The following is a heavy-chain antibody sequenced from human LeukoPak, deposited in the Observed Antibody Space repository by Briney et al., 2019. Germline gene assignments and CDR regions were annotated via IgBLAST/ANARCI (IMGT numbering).Heavy chain of an antibody. CDR2: IGTAGDT. CDR1: GFTFSSYD. Sequence: GGSLRLSCAASGFTFSSYDMHWVRQATGKGLEWVSAIGTAGDTYYPGSVKGRFTISRENAKNSLYLQMNSLRAGDTAVYYCARGIATVTYYGMDVWGQGTRSPSP. J-gene: IGHJ6*02. CDR3: ARGIATVTYYGMDV. D-gene: IGHD4-17*01. V-gene: IGHV3-13*01.